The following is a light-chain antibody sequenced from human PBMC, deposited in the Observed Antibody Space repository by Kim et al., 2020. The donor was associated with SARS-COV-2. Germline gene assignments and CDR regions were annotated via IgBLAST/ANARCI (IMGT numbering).Light chain of an antibody. CDR3: HVWDSSTAEV. J-gene: IGLJ3*02. CDR1: NSGSKN. Sequence: SYELTQPLSVSVALGQTARITCGGNNSGSKNVHWYQQKPGQAPVLVIYKNNNRPSGIPERFSGSNSGTTATLTISRCQAGDEADYYCHVWDSSTAEVFGGGTKLTVL. V-gene: IGLV3-9*01. CDR2: KNN.